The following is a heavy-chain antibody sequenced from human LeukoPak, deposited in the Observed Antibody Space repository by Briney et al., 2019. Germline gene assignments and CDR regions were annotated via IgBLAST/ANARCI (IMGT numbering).Heavy chain of an antibody. CDR2: ISYDGSNK. CDR1: GFTFSSYG. Sequence: GGSLRLSCAASGFTFSSYGMHWVRQAPGKGLEWVAVISYDGSNKYYADSVKGRFTISRDNSKNTLYLQISSLKAEDTAVYYCARGSPGAVDYWGQGTLVTVSS. V-gene: IGHV3-30*03. D-gene: IGHD4-17*01. CDR3: ARGSPGAVDY. J-gene: IGHJ4*02.